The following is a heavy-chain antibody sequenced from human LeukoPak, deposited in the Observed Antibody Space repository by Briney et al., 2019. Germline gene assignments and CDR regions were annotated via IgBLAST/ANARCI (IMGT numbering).Heavy chain of an antibody. CDR3: ARGPAYRSGCCYFDY. CDR2: IIPIFGTA. V-gene: IGHV1-69*05. Sequence: SVKVSCKASGGTFSSYAISWVRQAPGQGLKWMGGIIPIFGTANYAQKFQGRVTITTDESTSTAYMELSSLRSEDTAVYYCARGPAYRSGCCYFDYWGQGTLVTVSS. D-gene: IGHD6-19*01. J-gene: IGHJ4*02. CDR1: GGTFSSYA.